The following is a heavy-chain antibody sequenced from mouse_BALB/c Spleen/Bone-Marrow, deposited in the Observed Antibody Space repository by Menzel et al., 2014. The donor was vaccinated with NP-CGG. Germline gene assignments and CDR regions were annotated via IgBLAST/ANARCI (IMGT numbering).Heavy chain of an antibody. D-gene: IGHD2-14*01. CDR3: ARENYRYFYAMDY. CDR2: INSNGGST. J-gene: IGHJ4*01. Sequence: EVQGVESGRGLVQPGGSLKLSCAASGFTFSNYGMSWVRQTPDKRLELVATINSNGGSTYYPDSVKGRFTISRDNAKNTLYLQMSSLKSEHTAMYYCARENYRYFYAMDYWGQGTSVTVSS. V-gene: IGHV5-6-3*01. CDR1: GFTFSNYG.